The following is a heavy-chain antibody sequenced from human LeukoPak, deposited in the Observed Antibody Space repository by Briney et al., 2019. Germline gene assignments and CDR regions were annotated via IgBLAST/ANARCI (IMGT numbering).Heavy chain of an antibody. CDR1: GGSISSYY. Sequence: SETLSLTCTVSGGSISSYYWSRIRQPPGKGLEWIGYIYYSGSTNYNPSLKSRVTISVDTSKNQFSLKLSSVTAADTAVYYCARDRVTIFGVVPDVWGKGTTVTVSS. J-gene: IGHJ6*04. D-gene: IGHD3-3*01. CDR2: IYYSGST. CDR3: ARDRVTIFGVVPDV. V-gene: IGHV4-59*12.